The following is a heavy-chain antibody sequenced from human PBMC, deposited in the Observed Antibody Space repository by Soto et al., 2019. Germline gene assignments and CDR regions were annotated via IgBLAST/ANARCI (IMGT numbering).Heavy chain of an antibody. CDR3: ARILGSNYKWFDP. J-gene: IGHJ5*02. Sequence: ASVKVSCKASGYTFTTYGICWVRQAPGQGPEWMGWISIYNGNTNYAQKLQGRVTMTTDTSTSTAYMELRSLRSDDTAVYYCARILGSNYKWFDPWGQGTLVTVSS. CDR2: ISIYNGNT. V-gene: IGHV1-18*01. D-gene: IGHD2-15*01. CDR1: GYTFTTYG.